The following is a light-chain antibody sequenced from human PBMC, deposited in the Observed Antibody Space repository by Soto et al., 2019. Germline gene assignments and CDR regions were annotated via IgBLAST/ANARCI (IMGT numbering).Light chain of an antibody. CDR2: DAS. V-gene: IGKV3-11*01. Sequence: EIELTQSPATLSLSPGERATLSCRASQSISSYLAWYQQKPGQAPRLLIYDASIRATGIPARFSGSGSGTDFTLTISSLAPEDVAVYYCQHCSNWLTFGGGTKVEIK. CDR1: QSISSY. J-gene: IGKJ4*01. CDR3: QHCSNWLT.